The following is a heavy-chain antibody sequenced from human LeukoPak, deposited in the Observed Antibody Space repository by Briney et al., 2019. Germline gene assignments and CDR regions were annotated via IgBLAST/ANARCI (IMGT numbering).Heavy chain of an antibody. CDR1: GYTFTTYH. Sequence: ASVKVSCKASGYTFTTYHINWVRQASGQGLEWMGWLNPNSGDTGYAPKFQGRVTMTRDTSSSTAYMELTNLRSEDTAVYYCARVGGTTGQLYYYYYYMDVWGKGTTVTVSS. D-gene: IGHD1-1*01. CDR2: LNPNSGDT. CDR3: ARVGGTTGQLYYYYYYMDV. J-gene: IGHJ6*03. V-gene: IGHV1-8*02.